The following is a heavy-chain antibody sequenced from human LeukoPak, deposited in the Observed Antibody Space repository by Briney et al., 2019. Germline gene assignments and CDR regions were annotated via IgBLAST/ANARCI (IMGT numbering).Heavy chain of an antibody. V-gene: IGHV1-18*01. Sequence: ASVKVSCKASGYTFTSYGISWVRQAPGQGLEWMGWISAYNGNTNYAQKLQGRVTMTTDTSTSTAYMELRSLRSDDTAVYYCVKNLRWGSSAAFDIWGQGTMVAVSS. CDR2: ISAYNGNT. D-gene: IGHD2-21*01. J-gene: IGHJ3*02. CDR1: GYTFTSYG. CDR3: VKNLRWGSSAAFDI.